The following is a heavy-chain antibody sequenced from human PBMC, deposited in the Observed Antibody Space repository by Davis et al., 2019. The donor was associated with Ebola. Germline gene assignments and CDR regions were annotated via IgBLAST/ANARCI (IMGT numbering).Heavy chain of an antibody. V-gene: IGHV1-46*01. CDR3: ARHIFVAYDILTGYYQPSWFDP. Sequence: ASVKVSCKASGYTFTSYYMHWVRQAPGQGLEWMGIINPSGGSTSYAQKFQGRVTMTRDTSTSTVYMELSSLRSEDTAVYYCARHIFVAYDILTGYYQPSWFDPWGQGTLVTVSS. CDR1: GYTFTSYY. D-gene: IGHD3-9*01. CDR2: INPSGGST. J-gene: IGHJ5*02.